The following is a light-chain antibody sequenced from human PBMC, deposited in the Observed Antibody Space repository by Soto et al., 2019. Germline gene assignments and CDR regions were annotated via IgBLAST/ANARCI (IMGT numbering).Light chain of an antibody. J-gene: IGKJ2*01. CDR2: KAS. V-gene: IGKV1-5*03. Sequence: DIGMTQSPSTLSASVGDRVTITCRATQSLNIWLAWYQQKPGKAPKLLISKASSLESGVPSRFIGSGSGTEFSLTISSLQPDDFATYYCQQYKAYSYTFGQGPKLEMK. CDR1: QSLNIW. CDR3: QQYKAYSYT.